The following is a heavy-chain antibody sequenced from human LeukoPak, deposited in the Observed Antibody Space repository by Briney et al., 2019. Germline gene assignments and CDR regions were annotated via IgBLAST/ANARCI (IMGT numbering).Heavy chain of an antibody. Sequence: SETLSLTCTVSGGSIRSSYYYWGWIRQPPGKGLEWIGSIYDSGSTYYNPSLKSRVTISVDTSKNQFSLKLSSVTAADTAVYYCARGPGRITIFGVVISAPKFDPWGQGTLVTVSS. CDR1: GGSIRSSYYY. V-gene: IGHV4-39*01. CDR2: IYDSGST. D-gene: IGHD3-3*01. J-gene: IGHJ5*02. CDR3: ARGPGRITIFGVVISAPKFDP.